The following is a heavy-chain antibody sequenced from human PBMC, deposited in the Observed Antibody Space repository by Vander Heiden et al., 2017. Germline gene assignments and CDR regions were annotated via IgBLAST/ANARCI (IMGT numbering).Heavy chain of an antibody. CDR1: GGTFSSYA. Sequence: QVQLLPSGAEVKKPGSSVTVSCKASGGTFSSYAISWVRQAPGQGLEWMGGIIPIFGTANYAQKFQGRVTITADESTSTAYMELSSLRSEDTAVYYCARGTDYGDYVYYWGQGTLVTVSS. V-gene: IGHV1-69*01. CDR3: ARGTDYGDYVYY. CDR2: IIPIFGTA. D-gene: IGHD4-17*01. J-gene: IGHJ4*02.